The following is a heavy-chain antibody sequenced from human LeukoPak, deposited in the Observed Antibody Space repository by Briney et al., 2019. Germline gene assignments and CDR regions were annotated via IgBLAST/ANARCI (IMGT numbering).Heavy chain of an antibody. CDR3: AREYYDFWSGFPPQPNYYYYMDV. CDR2: IYTSGST. V-gene: IGHV4-4*07. Sequence: SETLSLTCTVSGGSISSYYWSWIRQPAGKGLEWIGRIYTSGSTNYNPSLKSRVTMSVDTSKNQFSLKLSSVTAADTAVYYCAREYYDFWSGFPPQPNYYYYMDVWGKGTTVTVSS. CDR1: GGSISSYY. D-gene: IGHD3-3*01. J-gene: IGHJ6*03.